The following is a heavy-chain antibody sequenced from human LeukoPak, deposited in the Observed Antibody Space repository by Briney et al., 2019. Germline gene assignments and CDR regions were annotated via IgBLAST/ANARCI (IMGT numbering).Heavy chain of an antibody. CDR1: GFTFSSYS. CDR2: IGWNSGSI. V-gene: IGHV3-9*01. Sequence: SLRLSCAASGFTFSSYSMNWVRQAPGKGLEWVSGIGWNSGSIGYADSVKGRFTISRDNAKNSLNLQMNSLRAEDTALYYCAKGWTLVVAATPGDYWGQGTLVTVSS. D-gene: IGHD2-15*01. CDR3: AKGWTLVVAATPGDY. J-gene: IGHJ4*02.